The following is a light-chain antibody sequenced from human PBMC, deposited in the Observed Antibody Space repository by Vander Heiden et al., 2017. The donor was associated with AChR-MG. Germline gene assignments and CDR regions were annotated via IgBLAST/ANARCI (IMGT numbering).Light chain of an antibody. CDR2: SGS. J-gene: IGKJ2*01. CDR1: QTVSSIY. Sequence: EIVFTQSPGTLSLSPGESAHLSCRASQTVSSIYIAWYQQKPVQAPRLLMYSGSIRAARIPHRFSALSSETDFTLTISRVEPEDFAVYYCLRECKSGFTFGQGTQLDMK. CDR3: LRECKSGFT. V-gene: IGKV3-20*01.